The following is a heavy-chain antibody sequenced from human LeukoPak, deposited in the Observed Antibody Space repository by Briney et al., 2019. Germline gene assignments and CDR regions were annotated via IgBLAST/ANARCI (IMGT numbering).Heavy chain of an antibody. V-gene: IGHV3-74*01. D-gene: IGHD2/OR15-2a*01. Sequence: PGGSLRLSCAASGFTVTSYWMHWVRQAPGKGLVGVSRVNTDGSSITYADSVKGRFTISRDNAKNTLYLQMNSLRAEDTAVYYCVTGVQGTSWIVNWGQGTLVTVSS. CDR3: VTGVQGTSWIVN. CDR2: VNTDGSSI. CDR1: GFTVTSYW. J-gene: IGHJ4*02.